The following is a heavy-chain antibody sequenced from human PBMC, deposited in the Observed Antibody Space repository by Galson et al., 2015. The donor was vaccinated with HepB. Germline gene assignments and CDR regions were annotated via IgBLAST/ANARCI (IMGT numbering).Heavy chain of an antibody. D-gene: IGHD1-26*01. J-gene: IGHJ3*02. V-gene: IGHV3-23*01. CDR2: ISGSGART. CDR1: GFPFSSYA. CDR3: TKDIGRGESLYPNAFDI. Sequence: SLRLSCAASGFPFSSYAMNWVRQAPGKGLEWVSTISGSGARTYYADSVKGRFTISRDSSKNTLHLQMNALRAEDSAVYYCTKDIGRGESLYPNAFDIWGQGTMVTASS.